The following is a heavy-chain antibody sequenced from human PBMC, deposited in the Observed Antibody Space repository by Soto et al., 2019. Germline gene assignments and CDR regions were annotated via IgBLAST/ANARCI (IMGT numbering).Heavy chain of an antibody. V-gene: IGHV3-48*01. CDR3: AKVNRLRLYDAFDI. J-gene: IGHJ3*02. D-gene: IGHD4-17*01. CDR2: ISGSSSTI. Sequence: GGSLRLSCAASGFTFSSYSMNWVRQAPGKGLEWVSYISGSSSTIYYADSVKGRFTISRDNAKNSLYLQMNSLRAEDTAVYYCAKVNRLRLYDAFDIWGQGTMVTVSS. CDR1: GFTFSSYS.